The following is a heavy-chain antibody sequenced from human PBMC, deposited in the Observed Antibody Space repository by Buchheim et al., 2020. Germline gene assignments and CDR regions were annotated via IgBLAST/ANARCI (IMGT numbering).Heavy chain of an antibody. D-gene: IGHD6-13*01. J-gene: IGHJ4*02. CDR2: ISYDGSNK. V-gene: IGHV3-30-3*01. CDR1: GFTFSSYA. CDR3: ARDLGAAGTALDY. Sequence: QVQLVESGGGVVQPGRSLRLSCAASGFTFSSYAMHWVRQAPGKGLEWVAVISYDGSNKYYADSVKGRFTISRDNSKNTLYLQMNSLRAEDTAVYYCARDLGAAGTALDYWGQGTL.